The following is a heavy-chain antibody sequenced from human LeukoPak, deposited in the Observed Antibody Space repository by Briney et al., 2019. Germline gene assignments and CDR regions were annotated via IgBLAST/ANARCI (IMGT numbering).Heavy chain of an antibody. CDR3: ARVRAAAVPYYFDY. D-gene: IGHD6-13*01. V-gene: IGHV4-4*02. Sequence: PSETLSLTCAVSGASISTPNWWSWVRQPPGKGLEWIASIYYSGSTYYNAPLKSRVTISLDTSKNQFSLNLRSVTAADTAVYYCARVRAAAVPYYFDYWGQGTLVTVSS. CDR2: IYYSGST. CDR1: GASISTPNW. J-gene: IGHJ4*02.